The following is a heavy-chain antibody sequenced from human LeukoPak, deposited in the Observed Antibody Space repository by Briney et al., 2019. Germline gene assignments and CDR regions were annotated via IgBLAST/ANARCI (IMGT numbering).Heavy chain of an antibody. CDR2: ISSSSSYI. D-gene: IGHD2-2*01. CDR3: ARDHGCSSTSCYAGYYYYGMDV. Sequence: PGGSLRLSCAASGFTFSSYSMNWVRQAPGKGLECVSSISSSSSYIYYADSVKGRFTISRDNAKNSLYLQMNSLRAEDTAVYYCARDHGCSSTSCYAGYYYYGMDVWGQGTTVTVSS. J-gene: IGHJ6*02. CDR1: GFTFSSYS. V-gene: IGHV3-21*01.